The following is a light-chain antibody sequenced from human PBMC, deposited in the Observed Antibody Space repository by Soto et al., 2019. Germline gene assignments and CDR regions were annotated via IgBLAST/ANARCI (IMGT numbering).Light chain of an antibody. CDR1: QSVRSN. J-gene: IGKJ4*01. CDR3: QQYNNWPLT. CDR2: DAS. Sequence: EIMMTQSPATLSLSPGEISTLSCRASQSVRSNLAWYQQKPGQAPRLLIYDASTRATGIPARFSGSGSGTEFTLTISSLQSEDFAVYYCQQYNNWPLTFGGGTKVDIK. V-gene: IGKV3-15*01.